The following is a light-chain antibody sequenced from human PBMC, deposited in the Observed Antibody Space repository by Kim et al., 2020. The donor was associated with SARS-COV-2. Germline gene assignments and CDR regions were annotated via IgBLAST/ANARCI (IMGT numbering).Light chain of an antibody. CDR1: KLGDKY. V-gene: IGLV3-1*01. CDR3: QAWDSSTYWV. CDR2: QDS. Sequence: SYELTQPPSVSVSPGQTASITCSGDKLGDKYACWYQQKPGQSPVLVIYQDSKRPSGIPERFSGSNSGNTATLTISGTQAMDKADYYCQAWDSSTYWVFGGGTQLTVL. J-gene: IGLJ3*02.